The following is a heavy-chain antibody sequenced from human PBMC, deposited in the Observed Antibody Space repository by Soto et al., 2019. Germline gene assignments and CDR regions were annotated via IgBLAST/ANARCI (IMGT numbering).Heavy chain of an antibody. D-gene: IGHD2-2*01. CDR1: GFTFSSYA. V-gene: IGHV3-23*01. Sequence: PGGSLRLSCAASGFTFSSYAMSWVRQAPGKGLEWVSAISGSGGSTYYADSVKGRFTISRDNSKNTLYLQMNSLRAEATGVYNWAKDMGICWEASSKVKLFDYWGQGPLVTVS. J-gene: IGHJ4*02. CDR2: ISGSGGST. CDR3: AKDMGICWEASSKVKLFDY.